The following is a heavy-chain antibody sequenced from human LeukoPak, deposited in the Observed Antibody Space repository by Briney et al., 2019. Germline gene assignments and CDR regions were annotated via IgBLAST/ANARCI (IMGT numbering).Heavy chain of an antibody. D-gene: IGHD3-22*01. Sequence: PGGSLRLSCAASGFTFSSYSMNWVRQAPGKGLEWVSPISSSSSYIYYADSVKGRFTISRDNAKNSLYLQMNSLRAEDTAVYYCARELFYYDSSGNFDYWGQGTLVTVSS. CDR1: GFTFSSYS. V-gene: IGHV3-21*01. CDR2: ISSSSSYI. J-gene: IGHJ4*02. CDR3: ARELFYYDSSGNFDY.